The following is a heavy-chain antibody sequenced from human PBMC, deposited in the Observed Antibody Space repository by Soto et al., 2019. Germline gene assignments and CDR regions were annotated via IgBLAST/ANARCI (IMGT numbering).Heavy chain of an antibody. CDR3: AREESSVTQKGGHYFDY. V-gene: IGHV3-66*01. CDR1: GFTVSSTY. CDR2: IYSGGST. Sequence: EVQLVESGGGLVQPGGSLRLSCAASGFTVSSTYMSWVRQAPGKGLEWVSVIYSGGSTYYADSVKGRFTISRDNSKNTLYLQMNSLRAEDTAVYYCAREESSVTQKGGHYFDYWGQGTLVTVSS. D-gene: IGHD4-17*01. J-gene: IGHJ4*02.